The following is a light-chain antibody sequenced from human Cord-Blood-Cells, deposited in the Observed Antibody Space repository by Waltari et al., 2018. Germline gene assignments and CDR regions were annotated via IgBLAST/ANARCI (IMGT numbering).Light chain of an antibody. Sequence: IVMTQSPDSLAVSLGERATINCKSRQSVLYSSNNKNYLAWYQQKPGQPPKLLIYWASTRESGVPDRFSGSGSGTDFTLTISSLQAEDVAVYYCQQYYSTPFTFGPGNKVDIK. CDR3: QQYYSTPFT. J-gene: IGKJ3*01. CDR2: WAS. CDR1: QSVLYSSNNKNY. V-gene: IGKV4-1*01.